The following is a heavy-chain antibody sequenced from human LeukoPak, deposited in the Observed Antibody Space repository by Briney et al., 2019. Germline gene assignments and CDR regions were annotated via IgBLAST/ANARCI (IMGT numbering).Heavy chain of an antibody. D-gene: IGHD6-19*01. CDR3: ARQGTYSSAIGMGY. CDR1: GCTFNNQY. V-gene: IGHV1-46*02. Sequence: ASVKVSCKASGCTFNNQYMYWVRQAPGQGLEWMGVINPSGGSTSYARKFQGRVTMTRDTSTRKVYMEVNSLRSEDTAVYYCARQGTYSSAIGMGYWGQGTLVTVSS. CDR2: INPSGGST. J-gene: IGHJ4*02.